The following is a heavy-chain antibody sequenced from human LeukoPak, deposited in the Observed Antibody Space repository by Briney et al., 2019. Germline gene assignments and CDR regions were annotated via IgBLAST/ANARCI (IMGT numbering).Heavy chain of an antibody. Sequence: ASVKVSCKASGYTFTSYGISWVRQAPGQGLEWMGWISAYNGNTNYAQKLQGRVTMTTDTSTSTAYMELRSLRSDDTAVYYCARDLKAYCGGDCHSDYWGQGTLVTVSS. V-gene: IGHV1-18*01. D-gene: IGHD2-21*02. J-gene: IGHJ4*02. CDR2: ISAYNGNT. CDR3: ARDLKAYCGGDCHSDY. CDR1: GYTFTSYG.